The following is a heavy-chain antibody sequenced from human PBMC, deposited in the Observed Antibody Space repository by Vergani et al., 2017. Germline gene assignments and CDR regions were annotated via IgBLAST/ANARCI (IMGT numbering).Heavy chain of an antibody. Sequence: VQLVESGGGLVQPGGSLRLSCAASGFTFSSYSMNWVRQAPGKGLEWVAVISYDGSNKYYADSVKGRFTISRDNSKNTLYLQMNSLRAEDTAVYYCARDFSIWWLFDYWGQGTLVTVSS. V-gene: IGHV3-30*03. J-gene: IGHJ4*02. CDR1: GFTFSSYS. D-gene: IGHD5-12*01. CDR2: ISYDGSNK. CDR3: ARDFSIWWLFDY.